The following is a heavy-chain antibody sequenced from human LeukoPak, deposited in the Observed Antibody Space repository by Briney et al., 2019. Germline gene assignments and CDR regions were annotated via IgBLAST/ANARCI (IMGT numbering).Heavy chain of an antibody. CDR2: MNPNSGNT. V-gene: IGHV1-8*03. J-gene: IGHJ4*02. CDR3: ARAEYSYGYAWLVY. Sequence: ASVKVSCKASGYTFTSYDINWVRQATGQGLEWMGWMNPNSGNTGYAQKFQGRVTITRNTSISTAYMELSSLRSEDTAVYYCARAEYSYGYAWLVYWGQGTLVTVSS. CDR1: GYTFTSYD. D-gene: IGHD5-18*01.